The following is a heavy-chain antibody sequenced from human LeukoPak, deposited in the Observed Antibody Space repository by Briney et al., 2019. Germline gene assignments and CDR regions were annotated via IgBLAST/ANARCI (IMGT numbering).Heavy chain of an antibody. V-gene: IGHV3-23*01. CDR3: AKDHPFYYDSSGYMAPFDY. CDR2: ISGSGGTT. J-gene: IGHJ4*02. Sequence: PGGSLRLSCAASGFTFSSYAMSWVRQAPGKGLEWVSAISGSGGTTYYAVSVKLRFTISTDNSKTTLYLQMHSLRAEDTAVYYCAKDHPFYYDSSGYMAPFDYWGQGTLVTVSS. D-gene: IGHD3-22*01. CDR1: GFTFSSYA.